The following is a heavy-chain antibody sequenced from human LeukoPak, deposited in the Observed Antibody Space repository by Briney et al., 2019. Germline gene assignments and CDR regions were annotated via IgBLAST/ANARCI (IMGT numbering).Heavy chain of an antibody. Sequence: GGSLRLSCAASGFTFDDYAMHWVRQAPGKGLEWVPGISWNSGSIGYADSVKGRFTISRDNAKNSLYLQMNSLRAEDTALYYCAKGPYYYDSSGYNGYFDYWGQGTLVTVSS. D-gene: IGHD3-22*01. J-gene: IGHJ4*02. CDR3: AKGPYYYDSSGYNGYFDY. V-gene: IGHV3-9*01. CDR1: GFTFDDYA. CDR2: ISWNSGSI.